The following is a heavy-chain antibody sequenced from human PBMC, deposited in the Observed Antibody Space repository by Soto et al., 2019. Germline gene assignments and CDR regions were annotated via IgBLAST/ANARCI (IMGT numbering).Heavy chain of an antibody. CDR2: ISYDGNDE. CDR1: GFTFSDFP. J-gene: IGHJ4*02. D-gene: IGHD3-10*01. Sequence: QVELVESGGGVVQPGASLRLSCVASGFTFSDFPLHWVRRAPGKGLEWVAVISYDGNDESYSDSVKGRFTISRDNSKTTVYLQMNSLRADDMAVYHCARDVRHDYASGRLDYLGQGTLVTVSS. CDR3: ARDVRHDYASGRLDY. V-gene: IGHV3-30-3*01.